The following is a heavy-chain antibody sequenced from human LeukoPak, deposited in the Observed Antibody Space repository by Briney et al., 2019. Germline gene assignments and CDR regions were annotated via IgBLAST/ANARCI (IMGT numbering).Heavy chain of an antibody. D-gene: IGHD5-18*01. CDR3: ARACGAMVSPHYYYYGMDV. Sequence: ASVKVSYKASGYIFTSYGISWVRQAPGQGLEWMGWISAYNGNTNYAQKLQGRVTMTTDTSTSTAYMELRSLRSDDTAVYYCARACGAMVSPHYYYYGMDVWGQGTTVTVSS. V-gene: IGHV1-18*01. CDR2: ISAYNGNT. J-gene: IGHJ6*02. CDR1: GYIFTSYG.